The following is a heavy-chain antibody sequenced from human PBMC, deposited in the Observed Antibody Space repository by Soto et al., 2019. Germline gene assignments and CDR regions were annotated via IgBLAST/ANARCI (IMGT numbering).Heavy chain of an antibody. CDR3: VRDLGRYFRSGYMDL. V-gene: IGHV3-21*02. CDR2: INEDSTYI. CDR1: GFAFNTYS. D-gene: IGHD3-9*01. J-gene: IGHJ6*02. Sequence: EVQLVESGGGLVNPGGSLRLSCTASGFAFNTYSMNWVRQAPGKGLEWVSSINEDSTYIYYSDSLRGRITISRDNAKDSLFLQMNSLRPDDTAVYYRVRDLGRYFRSGYMDLWGDGATVTVSS.